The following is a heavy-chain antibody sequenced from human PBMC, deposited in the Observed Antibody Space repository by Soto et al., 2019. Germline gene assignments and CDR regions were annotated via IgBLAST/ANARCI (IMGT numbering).Heavy chain of an antibody. CDR2: MQHTGNT. CDR1: GASIRSYH. D-gene: IGHD3-16*01. V-gene: IGHV4-4*07. Sequence: QVQLQESGPGLVKPSETLSLTCAVSGASIRSYHWSWIRQPAGKGLEWIGRMQHTGNTNYNPSLKSRAIMSVDTSKNQISLKMTSVPAADTAVYFCAKDVSSRRWFDPWGQGILVIVSS. J-gene: IGHJ5*02. CDR3: AKDVSSRRWFDP.